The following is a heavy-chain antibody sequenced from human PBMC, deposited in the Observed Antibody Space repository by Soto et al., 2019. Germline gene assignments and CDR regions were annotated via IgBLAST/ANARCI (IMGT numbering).Heavy chain of an antibody. CDR3: ARFSLPANNEFIAATVLDY. V-gene: IGHV4-38-2*01. CDR2: IYHSGST. J-gene: IGHJ4*02. Sequence: PSETLSLTCVVSGHSISSGYYWGWIRQPPGKGLEWIGSIYHSGSTYYNPSLKSRVTISVDTSKNQFSLKLSSVTAADTAVYYCARFSLPANNEFIAATVLDYWGQGTLVTVSS. CDR1: GHSISSGYY. D-gene: IGHD5-12*01.